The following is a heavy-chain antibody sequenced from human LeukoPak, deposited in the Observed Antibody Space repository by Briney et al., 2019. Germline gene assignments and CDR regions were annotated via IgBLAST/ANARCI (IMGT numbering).Heavy chain of an antibody. J-gene: IGHJ3*01. Sequence: GSLRLSCAAAGFTFSMYWMSWVRQAPGKGLEWVASLKGDGSVKHFLDSVEGRFTISRDNAKNSLYLQMNSLRAEDTAIYYGARWDAYNTSGIHYSGDFAFDFWGQGTPVTVSS. CDR3: ARWDAYNTSGIHYSGDFAFDF. CDR1: GFTFSMYW. CDR2: LKGDGSVK. V-gene: IGHV3-7*01. D-gene: IGHD4-17*01.